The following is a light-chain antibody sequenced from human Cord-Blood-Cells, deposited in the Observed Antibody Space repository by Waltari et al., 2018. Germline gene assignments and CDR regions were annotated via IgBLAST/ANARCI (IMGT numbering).Light chain of an antibody. CDR1: QSISSY. Sequence: EIQMTQSPSSLSASVGDRVTITCRASQSISSYLNWYQQKPGKAPKLLIYASTSLQSGVPSRFSGSGSGTDFTLTISSLQPEDFATYYGQQSYSTPITFGQGTRLEIK. V-gene: IGKV1-39*01. J-gene: IGKJ5*01. CDR3: QQSYSTPIT. CDR2: AST.